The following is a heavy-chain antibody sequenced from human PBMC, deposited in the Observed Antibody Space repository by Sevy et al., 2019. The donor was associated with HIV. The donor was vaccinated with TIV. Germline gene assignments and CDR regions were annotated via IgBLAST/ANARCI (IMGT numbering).Heavy chain of an antibody. D-gene: IGHD3-10*01. CDR2: ISPEGSRI. J-gene: IGHJ4*02. CDR3: AKDRGWKTFDY. CDR1: GFGFSGTW. V-gene: IGHV3-7*04. Sequence: GGSLRLSCAASGFGFSGTWMNWVRQAPGKGLEWVAIISPEGSRIDYADSVKGRLIIFRDNANSSVSLQMNSLRVEDIGVNYCAKDRGWKTFDYWGQGALVTVSS.